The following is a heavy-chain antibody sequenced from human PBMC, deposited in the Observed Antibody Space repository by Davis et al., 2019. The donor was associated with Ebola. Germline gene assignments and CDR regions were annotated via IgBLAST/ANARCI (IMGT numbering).Heavy chain of an antibody. CDR2: INGDGSST. Sequence: PGGSLRLSCATSGFTFSSCWMHWVRQAPGKGLVWVSRINGDGSSTNYADSVKGRFTISRDNAKNSLYLQMNSLRAEDTAVYYCARAVNYYYYGMDVWGKGTTVTVSS. CDR3: ARAVNYYYYGMDV. D-gene: IGHD4-17*01. J-gene: IGHJ6*04. CDR1: GFTFSSCW. V-gene: IGHV3-74*01.